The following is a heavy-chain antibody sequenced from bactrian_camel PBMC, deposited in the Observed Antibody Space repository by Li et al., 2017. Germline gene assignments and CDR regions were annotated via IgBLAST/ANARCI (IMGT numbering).Heavy chain of an antibody. D-gene: IGHD3*01. CDR1: GFTFTNYW. J-gene: IGHJ4*01. V-gene: IGHV3S1*01. CDR2: GTSGGAA. Sequence: VQLVESGGTLVQPGGSLRLSCAASGFTFTNYWMFWARQAPGKGLEWVSTGTSGGAAYFADSVKGRFTISRDNAKDTLYLQMNSLKIEDTAVYYCALGSSRQATMTARGKGTQVTVS.